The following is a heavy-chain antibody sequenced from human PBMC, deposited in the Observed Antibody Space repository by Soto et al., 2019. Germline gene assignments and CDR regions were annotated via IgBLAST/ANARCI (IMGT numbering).Heavy chain of an antibody. D-gene: IGHD3-22*01. Sequence: PGGSLRLSCAASGFTFSNYAMSWVRQAPGKGLEWVSGISGSGSRTYYADSVKGRFTISRDNSKKTLYLQMNSLRAEDTAVYYCAKFPLESMIRQGAEYFQHWGQGTLVTVSS. V-gene: IGHV3-23*01. CDR2: ISGSGSRT. CDR1: GFTFSNYA. CDR3: AKFPLESMIRQGAEYFQH. J-gene: IGHJ1*01.